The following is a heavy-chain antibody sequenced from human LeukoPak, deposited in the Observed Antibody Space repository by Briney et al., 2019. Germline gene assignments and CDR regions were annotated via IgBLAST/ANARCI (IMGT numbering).Heavy chain of an antibody. Sequence: NPSETLSLTCAVYGGSFSSYYWSWIRQPPGKGLEWIGYIYYSGSTNYNPSLKSRVTISVDTSKNQFSLKLSSVTAADTAVYYCSHGYNSSGLDFQHWGQGTLVTVSS. CDR1: GGSFSSYY. D-gene: IGHD3-22*01. CDR2: IYYSGST. J-gene: IGHJ1*01. CDR3: SHGYNSSGLDFQH. V-gene: IGHV4-59*01.